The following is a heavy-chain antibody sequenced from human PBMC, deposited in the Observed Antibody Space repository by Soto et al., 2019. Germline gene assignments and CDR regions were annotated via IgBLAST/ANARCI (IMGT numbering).Heavy chain of an antibody. Sequence: PSETLSLTCAVSGGSISSGGYSWSWIRQPPGKGLEWIGYIYHSGSTYYNPSLKSRVTISVDRSKNQFSLKLSSVTAADTAVYSCARVPDRWGQGTLVTSPQ. CDR1: GGSISSGGYS. D-gene: IGHD2-2*01. J-gene: IGHJ5*02. CDR3: ARVPDR. V-gene: IGHV4-30-2*01. CDR2: IYHSGST.